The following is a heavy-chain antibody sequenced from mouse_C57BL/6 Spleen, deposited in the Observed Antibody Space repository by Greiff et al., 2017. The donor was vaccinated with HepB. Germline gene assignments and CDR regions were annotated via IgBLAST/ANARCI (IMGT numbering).Heavy chain of an antibody. D-gene: IGHD3-1*01. CDR3: ARSGGSYFDY. CDR1: GYSFTGYY. Sequence: DVQLQESGPELVKPGASVKISCKASGYSFTGYYMNWVKQSPEKSLEWIGEINPSTGGTTYNQKFKAKATLTVDKSSSTAYMQLKSLTSEDSAVYYCARSGGSYFDYWGQGTTLTVSS. J-gene: IGHJ2*01. V-gene: IGHV1-42*01. CDR2: INPSTGGT.